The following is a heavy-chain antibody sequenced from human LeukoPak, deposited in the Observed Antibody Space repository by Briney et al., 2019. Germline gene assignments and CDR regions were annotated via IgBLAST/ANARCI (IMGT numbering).Heavy chain of an antibody. D-gene: IGHD6-13*01. Sequence: SETLSLTCTVSGGSISSYYWSWIRQPPGKGMEWIGYIYYSGTTNYDPSLKSRVTISVDTSKNQFSLKLSSVTAADTAVYYCARGVYIAAAQYGYWGQGTLVTVSS. CDR2: IYYSGTT. J-gene: IGHJ4*02. V-gene: IGHV4-59*01. CDR3: ARGVYIAAAQYGY. CDR1: GGSISSYY.